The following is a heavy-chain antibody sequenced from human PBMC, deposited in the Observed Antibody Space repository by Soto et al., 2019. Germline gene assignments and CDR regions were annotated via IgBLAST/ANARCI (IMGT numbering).Heavy chain of an antibody. CDR1: GYTFATGG. V-gene: IGHV1-18*01. CDR3: ARVHNWNYAIDY. Sequence: ASVTVSCKALGYTFATGGGRWVRPAPGQGLEWVGWISTHNGNTNYAQKFQGRVTMTTDTSTSTAYMELRSLISDDTAVYYCARVHNWNYAIDYWGQGTLVTVSS. J-gene: IGHJ4*02. D-gene: IGHD1-7*01. CDR2: ISTHNGNT.